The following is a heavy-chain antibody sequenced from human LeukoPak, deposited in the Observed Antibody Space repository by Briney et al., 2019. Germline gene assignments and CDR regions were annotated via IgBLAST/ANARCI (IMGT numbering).Heavy chain of an antibody. CDR2: IYTSGST. CDR1: GGSISSGSYY. D-gene: IGHD3-9*01. V-gene: IGHV4-61*02. J-gene: IGHJ4*02. Sequence: KPSETLSLTCTVSGGSISSGSYYWSWIRQPAGKGLEWIGRIYTSGSTNYNPSLKSRVTISVDTSKNQFSLKLSSVTAADTAVYYCARGGGYFDWLLPNDIPFDYWGQGTLVTVSS. CDR3: ARGGGYFDWLLPNDIPFDY.